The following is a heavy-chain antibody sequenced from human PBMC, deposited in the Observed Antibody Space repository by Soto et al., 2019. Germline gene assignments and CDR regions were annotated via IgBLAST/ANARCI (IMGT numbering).Heavy chain of an antibody. V-gene: IGHV3-33*01. CDR3: ARDMTTVTTSPYGMDV. CDR2: IWYDGSNK. Sequence: QVQLVESGGGVVQPGRSLRLSCAASGFTFSSYGMHWVRQAPGKGLEWVAVIWYDGSNKYYADSVKGRFTISRDNSKNTLYLQMNSLRAEDTAVYYCARDMTTVTTSPYGMDVWGQGTTVTVSS. J-gene: IGHJ6*02. CDR1: GFTFSSYG. D-gene: IGHD4-4*01.